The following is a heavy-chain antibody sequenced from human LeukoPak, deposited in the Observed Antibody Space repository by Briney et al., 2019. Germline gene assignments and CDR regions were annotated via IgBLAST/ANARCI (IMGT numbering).Heavy chain of an antibody. CDR2: INPNSGGT. Sequence: ASVKVSCKASGYTFTGYYMHWVRQAPGQGLEWMGWINPNSGGTNYAQKFQGRVTMTRDTSISTAYMELSRLRSDDTAVYYCARDLSFTVKNYYYYMDVWGKGTTVTISS. D-gene: IGHD4-17*01. V-gene: IGHV1-2*02. CDR3: ARDLSFTVKNYYYYMDV. CDR1: GYTFTGYY. J-gene: IGHJ6*03.